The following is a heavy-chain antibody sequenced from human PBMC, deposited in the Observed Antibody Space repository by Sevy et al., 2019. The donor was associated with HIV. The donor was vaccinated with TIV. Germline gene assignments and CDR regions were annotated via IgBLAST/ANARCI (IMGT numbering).Heavy chain of an antibody. V-gene: IGHV3-7*01. D-gene: IGHD5-12*01. J-gene: IGHJ4*02. CDR3: ARVPLLRRGGSEDY. CDR1: GFTFSSYW. Sequence: GGSLRLSCAASGFTFSSYWMSWVRLAPGKGLEWVANIKQDGSEKYYVDSVKGRFTISRDNAKNSLYLQMNSLRAEDTAVYYCARVPLLRRGGSEDYWGQGTLVTVSS. CDR2: IKQDGSEK.